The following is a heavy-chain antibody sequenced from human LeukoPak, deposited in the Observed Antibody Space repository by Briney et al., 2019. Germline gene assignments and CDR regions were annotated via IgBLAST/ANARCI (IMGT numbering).Heavy chain of an antibody. D-gene: IGHD3-3*01. CDR1: GFTFSDYY. CDR3: ARLQFLEWADFDY. CDR2: ISSSGSTI. V-gene: IGHV3-11*01. Sequence: GGSLRLSCAASGFTFSDYYMSWIHQAPGKGLEWDSYISSSGSTIYYADSVKGRFTISRDNAKNSLYLQMNSLRAEDTAVYYCARLQFLEWADFDYWGQGTLVTVSS. J-gene: IGHJ4*02.